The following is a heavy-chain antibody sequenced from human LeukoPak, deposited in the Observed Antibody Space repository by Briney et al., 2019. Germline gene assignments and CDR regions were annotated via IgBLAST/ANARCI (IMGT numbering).Heavy chain of an antibody. CDR2: IYYSGST. V-gene: IGHV4-39*01. CDR1: GGSISSRSNY. CDR3: ARSDGPGSYPAHLFDY. Sequence: PSETLSLTCTVSGGSISSRSNYWGWIRQPPGKGLEWIGSIYYSGSTYYNPSLKSRVTISVDTSKSQFSLKLGSVTAADTAVYYCARSDGPGSYPAHLFDYWGQGTLVTVSS. D-gene: IGHD3-10*01. J-gene: IGHJ4*02.